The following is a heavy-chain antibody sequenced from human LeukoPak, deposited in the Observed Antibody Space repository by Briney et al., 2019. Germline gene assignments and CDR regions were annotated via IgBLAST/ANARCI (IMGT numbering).Heavy chain of an antibody. V-gene: IGHV1-18*01. J-gene: IGHJ4*02. CDR2: ISAYNGNT. CDR3: ARDGPYSSSLGVFDY. D-gene: IGHD6-6*01. Sequence: GASVKVSCKASGYTFTSYGISWVRQAPGQGLEWMGWISAYNGNTNYAQKLQGRVTMTTDTSTSTAYMELRSLRSDDTAVYYCARDGPYSSSLGVFDYWGQGTLVTVSS. CDR1: GYTFTSYG.